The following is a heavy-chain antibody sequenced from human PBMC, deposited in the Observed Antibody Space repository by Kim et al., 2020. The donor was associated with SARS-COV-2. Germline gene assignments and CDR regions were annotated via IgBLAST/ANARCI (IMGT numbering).Heavy chain of an antibody. J-gene: IGHJ4*02. CDR3: ARGSGYFGFDY. Sequence: YAEAVRSRFTISRDNAKNTLYLQMNNLRAEDLAVYYCARGSGYFGFDYWGQGALVTVSS. V-gene: IGHV3-74*03. D-gene: IGHD3-22*01.